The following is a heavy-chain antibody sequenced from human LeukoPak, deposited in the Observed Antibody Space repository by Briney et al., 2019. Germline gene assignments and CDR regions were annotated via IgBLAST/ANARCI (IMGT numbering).Heavy chain of an antibody. V-gene: IGHV1-69*05. D-gene: IGHD6-13*01. CDR3: ASSSSWYLGYNWFDP. CDR2: IIPIFGTA. Sequence: SVKVSCKASGGTFSSYAISWVRQAPGQGLEWMGGIIPIFGTANYAQKFQGRVTITTDESTSTAYMELSSLRSEDTAAYYCASSSSWYLGYNWFDPWGQGTLVTVSS. CDR1: GGTFSSYA. J-gene: IGHJ5*02.